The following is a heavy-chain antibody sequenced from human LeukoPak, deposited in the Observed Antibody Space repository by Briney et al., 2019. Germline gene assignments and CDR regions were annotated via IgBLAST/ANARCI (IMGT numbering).Heavy chain of an antibody. CDR1: GGSISSSSYY. D-gene: IGHD1-26*01. CDR3: ARRGWELSYFDY. J-gene: IGHJ4*02. V-gene: IGHV4-39*01. Sequence: SETLSLTCTVSGGSISSSSYYWGWIRQPPGKGLEWIGSIYYSGSTYYNPSLKSRVTISVDTSKNQFSLKLSSVTAADTAVYYCARRGWELSYFDYWGQGTLVTVSS. CDR2: IYYSGST.